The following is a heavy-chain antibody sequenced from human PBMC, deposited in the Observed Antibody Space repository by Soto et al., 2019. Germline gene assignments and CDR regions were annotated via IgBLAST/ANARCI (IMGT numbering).Heavy chain of an antibody. CDR3: AREVGYYSATRRNLYFDY. J-gene: IGHJ4*02. CDR2: INHTGGS. D-gene: IGHD2-2*01. Sequence: SETLSLTCAVSGGSFGGYYWIFVRQTPVKGLEWIGDINHTGGSNYNPSLKSRVMISVDTAKTQFSLNVTSVTAADTAVYYCAREVGYYSATRRNLYFDYWGPGTLVTVSS. V-gene: IGHV4-34*01. CDR1: GGSFGGYY.